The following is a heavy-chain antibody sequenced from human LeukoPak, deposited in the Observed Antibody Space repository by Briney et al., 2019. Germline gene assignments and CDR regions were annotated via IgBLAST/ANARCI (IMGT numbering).Heavy chain of an antibody. CDR2: IYYSGST. D-gene: IGHD2-2*01. CDR3: ARLGVDIVVVPAAIEDY. Sequence: SETLSLTCTVSGVSISSSSYYWGWIRQPPGKGLEWIGSIYYSGSTYYNPSLKSRVTISVDTSKNQFSLKLSSVTAADTAVYYCARLGVDIVVVPAAIEDYWGQGTLVTVSS. J-gene: IGHJ4*02. CDR1: GVSISSSSYY. V-gene: IGHV4-39*01.